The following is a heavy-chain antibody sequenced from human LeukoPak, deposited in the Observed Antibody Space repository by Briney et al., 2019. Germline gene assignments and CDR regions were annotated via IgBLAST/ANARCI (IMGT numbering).Heavy chain of an antibody. J-gene: IGHJ3*02. Sequence: SETLSLTCTVSGGSISSYYWSWIRQPPGKGLEWIGYIYYSGSTNYNPSLKSRVTISVDTSKNQFSLKLSSVTAADTAVYYCARALSNRYYDSSGSDAFDIWGQGTMVTVSS. D-gene: IGHD3-22*01. V-gene: IGHV4-59*01. CDR1: GGSISSYY. CDR3: ARALSNRYYDSSGSDAFDI. CDR2: IYYSGST.